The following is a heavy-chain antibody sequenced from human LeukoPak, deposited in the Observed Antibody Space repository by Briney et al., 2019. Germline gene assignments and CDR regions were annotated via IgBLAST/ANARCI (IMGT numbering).Heavy chain of an antibody. CDR3: AKPAKTDYADY. D-gene: IGHD1-14*01. Sequence: GGSLRLSCAASGFTFSSYAMNWVRQAPGKGLEWVSSINTSGGSTYYADSVKGRFTISRDNSKSTLYLQMNSLRAADTALYYCAKPAKTDYADYWGQGTLVTVSS. CDR2: INTSGGST. CDR1: GFTFSSYA. J-gene: IGHJ4*02. V-gene: IGHV3-23*01.